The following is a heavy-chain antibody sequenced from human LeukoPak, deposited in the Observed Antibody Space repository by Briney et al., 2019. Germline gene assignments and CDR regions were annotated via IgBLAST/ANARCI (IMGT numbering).Heavy chain of an antibody. CDR1: GGSISSSSYY. D-gene: IGHD6-13*01. CDR2: IYYSGST. Sequence: PSETLSLTCTVSGGSISSSSYYWGWIRQPPGKGLEWIGYIYYSGSTNYNPSLKSRVTISADTSKNQLSLKLSSVTAADTAVYYCARTGGPTYKSSWFIWGQGTMVTVSS. J-gene: IGHJ3*02. V-gene: IGHV4-61*05. CDR3: ARTGGPTYKSSWFI.